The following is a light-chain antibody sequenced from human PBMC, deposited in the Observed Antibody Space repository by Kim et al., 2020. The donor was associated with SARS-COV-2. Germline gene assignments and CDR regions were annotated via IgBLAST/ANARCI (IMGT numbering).Light chain of an antibody. V-gene: IGLV2-8*01. CDR3: SSYGGSDTFV. J-gene: IGLJ7*01. CDR1: SSDVGAYKF. Sequence: QSALTQPPSASGSPGQSVTISCTGTSSDVGAYKFVSWYQQHPGKAPKLILYEVSERPSGVPDRFSGSKSGNTASLTVSGLQTDDEADYYCSSYGGSDTFVFGGGTQLTVL. CDR2: EVS.